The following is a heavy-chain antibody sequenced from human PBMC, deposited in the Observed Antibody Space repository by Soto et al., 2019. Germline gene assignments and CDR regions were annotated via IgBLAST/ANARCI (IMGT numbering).Heavy chain of an antibody. V-gene: IGHV3-23*01. CDR1: GFTFRNYA. CDR2: IRGSATTT. J-gene: IGHJ6*02. D-gene: IGHD2-21*02. Sequence: EVQLLESGGGLVQPGGSLRLSCVASGFTFRNYAMSWVRQAPGKGLEWVSAIRGSATTTYYADSVKGRFTISRDNSKHTLYLQMNSLRVEDTAIYYCANDILVVTAGMDVWGQGATITVSS. CDR3: ANDILVVTAGMDV.